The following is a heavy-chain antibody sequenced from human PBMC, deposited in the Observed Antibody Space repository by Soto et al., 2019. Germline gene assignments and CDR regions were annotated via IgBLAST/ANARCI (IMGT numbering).Heavy chain of an antibody. CDR1: GFTFSSYA. V-gene: IGHV3-23*01. CDR2: ISGSGGST. J-gene: IGHJ4*02. D-gene: IGHD6-19*01. CDR3: AKDLTYSSGWYDGY. Sequence: GGSLRLSCAASGFTFSSYAISWVRQAPGKGLEWVSAISGSGGSTYYADSVKGRFTISRDNSKNTLYLQMNSLRAEDTAVYYCAKDLTYSSGWYDGYWGQGTLVTVSS.